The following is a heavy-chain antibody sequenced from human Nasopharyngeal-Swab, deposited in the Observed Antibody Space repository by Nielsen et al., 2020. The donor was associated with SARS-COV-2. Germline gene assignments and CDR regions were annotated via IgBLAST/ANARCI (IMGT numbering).Heavy chain of an antibody. Sequence: SETLSLTCTVSGGSVSSDINSWSWIRQPPGKGLEWIGYVVYSGRTNYNPSLKSRVTISVDTSKDQFSLKLNSVTAADTAMYFCARTTTTTPFDSWGQGTLVAVSS. CDR1: GGSVSSDINS. D-gene: IGHD1-1*01. J-gene: IGHJ4*02. CDR3: ARTTTTTPFDS. V-gene: IGHV4-61*01. CDR2: VVYSGRT.